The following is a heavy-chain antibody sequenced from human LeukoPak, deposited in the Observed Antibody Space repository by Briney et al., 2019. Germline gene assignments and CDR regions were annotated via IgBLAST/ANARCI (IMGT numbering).Heavy chain of an antibody. CDR2: MSPNSGNT. CDR3: GVICKVGASIDY. V-gene: IGHV1-8*01. J-gene: IGHJ4*02. D-gene: IGHD1-26*01. CDR1: GYTFTSYD. Sequence: GASVKVSCKASGYTFTSYDINWVRQAAGQGLEWMGWMSPNSGNTGYAQKFQGRVTMTRNTSISTAYMELMSLRAEETSVYYSGVICKVGASIDYCGQGPLVTVSS.